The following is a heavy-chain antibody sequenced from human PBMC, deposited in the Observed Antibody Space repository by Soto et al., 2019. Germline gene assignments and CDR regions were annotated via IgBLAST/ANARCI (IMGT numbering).Heavy chain of an antibody. J-gene: IGHJ4*02. CDR1: GGSISSSDW. D-gene: IGHD5-18*01. CDR2: IYHTGDT. Sequence: SETLSLTCAVSGGSISSSDWWSWVRQPPGKGLEWIGEIYHTGDTNYNPSLKSRATISVDKSKNQFSLKLSSVTAADTAVYYCARMSGGYNYGWGQGTLVTVSS. CDR3: ARMSGGYNYG. V-gene: IGHV4-4*02.